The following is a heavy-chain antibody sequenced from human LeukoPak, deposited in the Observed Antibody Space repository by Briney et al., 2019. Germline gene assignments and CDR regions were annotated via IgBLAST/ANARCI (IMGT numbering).Heavy chain of an antibody. V-gene: IGHV3-23*01. CDR1: GSTFSRYA. CDR3: VKEMGSSWYFFDF. D-gene: IGHD6-13*01. CDR2: INVSGGST. Sequence: PGGSLRLSCAASGSTFSRYAMSWVRQAPGKGLEWVSGINVSGGSTNYADSVKGRFTISRDNSKSTLFLQMNSLRAEDTAVYYCVKEMGSSWYFFDFWGQGTLVTVSS. J-gene: IGHJ4*02.